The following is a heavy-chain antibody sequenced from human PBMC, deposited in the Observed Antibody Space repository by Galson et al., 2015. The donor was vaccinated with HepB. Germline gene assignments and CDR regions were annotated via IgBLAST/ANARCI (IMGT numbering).Heavy chain of an antibody. V-gene: IGHV3-30*04. Sequence: SLKLSCAASGFTFSNYAMHWVRQAPGKGLEWVAVISHNGSNQYYADSVKGRFTISRDNSKNTVFLQMNSLRADDTAVYYCARDRPRSGSGRCDAFDFWGQGTMVTVSS. CDR2: ISHNGSNQ. CDR3: ARDRPRSGSGRCDAFDF. J-gene: IGHJ3*01. D-gene: IGHD3-10*01. CDR1: GFTFSNYA.